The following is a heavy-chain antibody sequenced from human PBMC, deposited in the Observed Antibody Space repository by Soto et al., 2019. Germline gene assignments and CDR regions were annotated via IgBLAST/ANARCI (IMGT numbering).Heavy chain of an antibody. CDR2: VIPIFGTA. V-gene: IGHV1-69*12. D-gene: IGHD6-19*01. Sequence: QVQLVQSGAEVKKPGSSVKVSCKASGGTFSSYAISWVRQAPGQGLEWMGGVIPIFGTANYAQKFQGRVTITAAESTSTAYIERGCRRAEEPAVYYCASRSVGSCWSLDRYGMDVWGHGTTVTVSS. CDR3: ASRSVGSCWSLDRYGMDV. J-gene: IGHJ6*02. CDR1: GGTFSSYA.